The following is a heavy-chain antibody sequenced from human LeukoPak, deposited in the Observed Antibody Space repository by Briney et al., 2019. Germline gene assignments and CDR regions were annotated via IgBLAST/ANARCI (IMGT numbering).Heavy chain of an antibody. V-gene: IGHV4-61*09. CDR1: GGSISSSSYY. Sequence: SETLSLTCIVSGGSISSSSYYWGWIRQPAGKGLEWIGHIYTSGSTNYNPSLKSRVTISVDTSKNQFSLKLSSVTAADTAVYYCARGRGYSWVSFYYYYMDVWGKGTTVTVSS. J-gene: IGHJ6*03. CDR2: IYTSGST. D-gene: IGHD5-12*01. CDR3: ARGRGYSWVSFYYYYMDV.